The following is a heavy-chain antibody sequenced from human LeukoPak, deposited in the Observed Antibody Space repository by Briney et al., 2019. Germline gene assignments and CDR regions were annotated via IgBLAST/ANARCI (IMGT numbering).Heavy chain of an antibody. J-gene: IGHJ4*02. CDR3: ARDRKGYSSSSGGPFDY. V-gene: IGHV3-21*01. CDR2: ISSNSSYI. Sequence: PGGSLRLSCAASGFTFSTYSMNWVRQAPGKGLEWVSSISSNSSYIYYADSVKGRFTISRDNAKNSLYLQMNSQRAEDTAVYYCARDRKGYSSSSGGPFDYWGQGTLVTVSS. CDR1: GFTFSTYS. D-gene: IGHD6-6*01.